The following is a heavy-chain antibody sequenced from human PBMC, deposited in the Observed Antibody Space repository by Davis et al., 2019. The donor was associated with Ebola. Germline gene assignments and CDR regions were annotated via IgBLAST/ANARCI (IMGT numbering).Heavy chain of an antibody. CDR3: ARSDGVPAAPDY. D-gene: IGHD2-2*01. V-gene: IGHV3-30-3*01. CDR1: GFTFSSYA. J-gene: IGHJ4*02. CDR2: ISYDGSNK. Sequence: PGGSLRLSCAASGFTFSSYAMHWVRQAPGKGLEWVAVISYDGSNKYYADSVKGRFTISRDNSKNTLYLQMNSLRAEDTAVYYCARSDGVPAAPDYWGQGTLVTVSS.